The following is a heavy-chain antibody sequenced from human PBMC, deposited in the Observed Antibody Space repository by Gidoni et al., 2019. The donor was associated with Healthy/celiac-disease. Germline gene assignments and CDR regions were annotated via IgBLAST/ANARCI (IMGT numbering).Heavy chain of an antibody. CDR1: GFTLRSYA. CDR2: ISGSGGST. V-gene: IGHV3-23*01. J-gene: IGHJ4*02. D-gene: IGHD5-12*01. Sequence: EVQLSESGGGLVQTGGSLRLSCAAYGFTLRSYAMSWVRQAPGKGLEWVSAISGSGGSTYYADSVKGRFTISRDNSKNTLYLQMNSLRAEDTAVYYCAKGGSGYDEGLFDYWGQGTLVTVSS. CDR3: AKGGSGYDEGLFDY.